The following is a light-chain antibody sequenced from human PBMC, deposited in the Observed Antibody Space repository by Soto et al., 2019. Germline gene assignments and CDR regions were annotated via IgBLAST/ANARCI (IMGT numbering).Light chain of an antibody. Sequence: EIVLTQSPGTLSLSPGERATLSCRASQSVSSSYSAWYQQKPGQAPRLLIYGASSRATGIPDRFSGSGSGTDFTLTISRLEPGDFAVYYCQQYGSSPTFGQGTRLEIK. J-gene: IGKJ5*01. CDR1: QSVSSSY. CDR3: QQYGSSPT. CDR2: GAS. V-gene: IGKV3-20*01.